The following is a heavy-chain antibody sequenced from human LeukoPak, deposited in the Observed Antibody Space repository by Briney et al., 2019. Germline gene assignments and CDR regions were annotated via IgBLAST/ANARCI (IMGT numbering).Heavy chain of an antibody. CDR1: GYTFTGYY. V-gene: IGHV1-2*02. D-gene: IGHD3-22*01. CDR3: ARRGGRWNYESSGYLDS. J-gene: IGHJ4*02. CDR2: ISPNSGGT. Sequence: ASVKVSCKASGYTFTGYYMHWVRQAPGQGLEWMGWISPNSGGTNFAQKFHGRVTMTRDTSISTAYMELSSLRSDDTAVYYCARRGGRWNYESSGYLDSWGQGALVTVSS.